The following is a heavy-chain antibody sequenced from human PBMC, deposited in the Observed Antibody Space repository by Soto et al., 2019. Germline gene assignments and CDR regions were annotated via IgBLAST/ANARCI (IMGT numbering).Heavy chain of an antibody. J-gene: IGHJ4*02. CDR2: INAGNGNT. CDR3: ARHHCSGGSCPFDY. Sequence: GASVKVSCKASGYTFTSYAMHWVRQAPGQRLEWMGWINAGNGNTKYSQKFQGRVTITRGTSASTAYMELSSLRSEDTAVYYCARHHCSGGSCPFDYWGQGTLVTVSS. D-gene: IGHD2-15*01. CDR1: GYTFTSYA. V-gene: IGHV1-3*01.